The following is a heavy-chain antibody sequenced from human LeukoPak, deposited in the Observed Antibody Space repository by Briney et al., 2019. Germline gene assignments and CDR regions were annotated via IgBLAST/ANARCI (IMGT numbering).Heavy chain of an antibody. CDR1: GGSMSSYY. D-gene: IGHD3-22*01. V-gene: IGHV4-59*01. J-gene: IGHJ3*02. CDR2: IYYSGST. CDR3: ARVFYDSRPGAFDI. Sequence: KPSETLSLTCTVSGGSMSSYYWSWIRQPPGKGLEWFGYIYYSGSTKYNPSLKSRVTISVDTSKNQLSLKLSSVTAADTAVYYCARVFYDSRPGAFDIWGQGTMVTVSS.